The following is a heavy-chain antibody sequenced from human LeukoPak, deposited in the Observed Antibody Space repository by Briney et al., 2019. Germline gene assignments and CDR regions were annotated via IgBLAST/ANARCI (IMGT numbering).Heavy chain of an antibody. J-gene: IGHJ1*01. CDR3: ARAPSEIGGYYPEYFRH. Sequence: GGSLRLSCAASGFTLSSYWMHWVRQTPGKGLVWVSRIKSDGRTNYADSVKGRFTISRDNAKNTVSLQMNSLRAEDTGVYYCARAPSEIGGYYPEYFRHWGQGTLVIVSS. CDR1: GFTLSSYW. D-gene: IGHD3-22*01. CDR2: IKSDGRT. V-gene: IGHV3-74*01.